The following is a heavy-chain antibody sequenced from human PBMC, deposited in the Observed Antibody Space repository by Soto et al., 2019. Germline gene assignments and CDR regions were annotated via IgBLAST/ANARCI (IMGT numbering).Heavy chain of an antibody. Sequence: QVQLLASGPGLVKPSETLSLTCSVSFISLTDFHWGWLRHSPGKGLEWIGYISYGGTTNYNISLKSRLSMSVDTSNNQFSLKLTSVTAADTAIYYCARAKYYHDSGSHFFFGPWGQGTLVTVSS. V-gene: IGHV4-59*01. D-gene: IGHD3-10*01. CDR3: ARAKYYHDSGSHFFFGP. CDR2: ISYGGTT. CDR1: FISLTDFH. J-gene: IGHJ5*02.